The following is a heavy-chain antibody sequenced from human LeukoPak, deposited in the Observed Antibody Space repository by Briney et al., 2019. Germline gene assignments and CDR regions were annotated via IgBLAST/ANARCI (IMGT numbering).Heavy chain of an antibody. D-gene: IGHD1-26*01. J-gene: IGHJ5*02. CDR2: IIPIFDTV. V-gene: IGHV1-69*13. Sequence: SVKVSCKASGGTFSSYGISWVRQAPGQGLEWMGKIIPIFDTVNFAQKFQGRVTITADESTSTAYMELSRLRSDDTAVYYCARDHGGSYYGGWFDPWGQGTLVTVSS. CDR3: ARDHGGSYYGGWFDP. CDR1: GGTFSSYG.